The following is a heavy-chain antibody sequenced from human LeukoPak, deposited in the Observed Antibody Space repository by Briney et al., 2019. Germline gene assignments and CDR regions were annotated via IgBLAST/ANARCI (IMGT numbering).Heavy chain of an antibody. D-gene: IGHD1-7*01. CDR1: GFTFSSYS. J-gene: IGHJ6*03. Sequence: GGSLRLSCAASGFTFSSYSMNWVRQAPGKGLEWVSSISSSSSYIYYADSVKGRFTISRDNAKNSLYLQMNSLRAEDTAVYYCARTGYNWNYPGSYYYYYMFVWGKGTTVTVSS. CDR3: ARTGYNWNYPGSYYYYYMFV. V-gene: IGHV3-21*01. CDR2: ISSSSSYI.